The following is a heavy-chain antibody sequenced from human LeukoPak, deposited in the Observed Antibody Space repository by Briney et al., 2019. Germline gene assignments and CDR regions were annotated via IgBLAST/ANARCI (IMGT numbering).Heavy chain of an antibody. CDR2: INEAGSEK. D-gene: IGHD5-12*01. J-gene: IGHJ4*01. V-gene: IGHV3-7*01. Sequence: GGSLRLSCAASGFSVSAYWMSWVRQAPGKGLEWVANINEAGSEKPYVDSVKGRFTISRDNAKNSLYLEMNSLRVEDTAVYYCARDHRYAFDNWGHGTLVTVSS. CDR1: GFSVSAYW. CDR3: ARDHRYAFDN.